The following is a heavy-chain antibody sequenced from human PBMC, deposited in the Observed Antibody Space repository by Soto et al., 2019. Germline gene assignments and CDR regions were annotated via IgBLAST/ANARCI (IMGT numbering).Heavy chain of an antibody. D-gene: IGHD2-2*01. CDR3: ARAHTSCYYGMDV. CDR2: IYSGGNT. Sequence: GGSLRLSCAASGFTVSTNYMSWVRQAPGKGLEWVSAIYSGGNTYYADSVKGRFTISRDNSKNTLYLQMNSLRAEDTAVYYCARAHTSCYYGMDVWGQGTTVTVSS. CDR1: GFTVSTNY. J-gene: IGHJ6*02. V-gene: IGHV3-66*01.